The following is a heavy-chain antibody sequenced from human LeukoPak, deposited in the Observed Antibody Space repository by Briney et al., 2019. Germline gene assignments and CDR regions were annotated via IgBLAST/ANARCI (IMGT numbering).Heavy chain of an antibody. D-gene: IGHD3-16*01. CDR3: ARGGGLDV. CDR2: INHNGNVN. CDR1: GFTFSSYW. Sequence: GGSLRLSCAASGFTFSSYWLTWVRQAPGKGLEWVASINHNGNVNYYVDSVKGRFTISRDNAKNSLYLQMSNLRAEDTAVYFCARGGGLDVWGQGATVTVSS. V-gene: IGHV3-7*03. J-gene: IGHJ6*02.